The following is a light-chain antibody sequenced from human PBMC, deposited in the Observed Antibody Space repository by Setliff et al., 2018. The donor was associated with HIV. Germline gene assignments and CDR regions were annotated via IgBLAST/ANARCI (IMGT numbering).Light chain of an antibody. CDR2: EVR. CDR1: SRDVGGHNY. V-gene: IGLV2-14*01. Sequence: QSALTQPASVSGSPGQSITISCTGTSRDVGGHNYVSWYQQHPGKAPKLIIYEVRNRPSGVSSRFSGSKSGNTASLTISGLQTEDEADYYCSSYAITNTLPFGTGTKVTVL. CDR3: SSYAITNTLP. J-gene: IGLJ1*01.